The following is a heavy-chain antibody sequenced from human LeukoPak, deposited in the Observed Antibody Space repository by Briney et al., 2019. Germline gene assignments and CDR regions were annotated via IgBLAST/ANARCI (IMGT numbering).Heavy chain of an antibody. Sequence: GGSLRLSCAASGFTFSSYSMNWVRQAPGKGLEWVPSISSSSSYIYYADSVKGRFTISRDNAKNSLYLQVNSLRAEDTAVYYCARDIEYYYGSGSLNWFDPWGQGTLVTVSS. CDR2: ISSSSSYI. V-gene: IGHV3-21*01. CDR1: GFTFSSYS. J-gene: IGHJ5*02. D-gene: IGHD3-10*01. CDR3: ARDIEYYYGSGSLNWFDP.